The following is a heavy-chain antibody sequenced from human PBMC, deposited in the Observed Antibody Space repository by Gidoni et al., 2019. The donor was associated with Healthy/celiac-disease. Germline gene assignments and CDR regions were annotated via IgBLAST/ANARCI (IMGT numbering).Heavy chain of an antibody. CDR3: ARDLPTYGMDV. Sequence: QVQLQESGPGLVKPSETLSLTCTVSCGSISSYYWSWIRQPPGKGLEWIGYIYYSGSTNYNPSLKSRVTISVDTSKNQFSLKLSSVTAADTAVYYCARDLPTYGMDVWGQGTTVTVSS. V-gene: IGHV4-59*01. J-gene: IGHJ6*02. CDR2: IYYSGST. CDR1: CGSISSYY.